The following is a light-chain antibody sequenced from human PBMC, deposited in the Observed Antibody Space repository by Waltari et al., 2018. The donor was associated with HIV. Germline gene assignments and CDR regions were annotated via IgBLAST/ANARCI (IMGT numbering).Light chain of an antibody. CDR1: SSNIGSSY. CDR3: AVWDDSLSGLYV. Sequence: QSVLTQPPSASGTPGQRVTISCSGSSSNIGSSYVYWYQQLPGTAPKLLIYGNNPRPSGVPGRFSGSKSGTSASLAISGLRSEDEADYYCAVWDDSLSGLYVFGTGTKVTVL. J-gene: IGLJ1*01. CDR2: GNN. V-gene: IGLV1-47*01.